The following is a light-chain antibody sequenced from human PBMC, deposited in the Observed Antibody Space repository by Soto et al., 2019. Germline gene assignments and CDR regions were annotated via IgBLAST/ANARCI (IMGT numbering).Light chain of an antibody. J-gene: IGLJ2*01. CDR1: SSDVGGYNY. CDR3: SSFAGSDSVV. CDR2: EVT. Sequence: QSALTQPPSASGSPGQSVTISCTGTSSDVGGYNYVSWYQQHAGKGPKLMIYEVTKRPSGVPDRFPGSKFGNTASLTVSGLQADDEAAYYCSSFAGSDSVVFGGGTQLTVL. V-gene: IGLV2-8*01.